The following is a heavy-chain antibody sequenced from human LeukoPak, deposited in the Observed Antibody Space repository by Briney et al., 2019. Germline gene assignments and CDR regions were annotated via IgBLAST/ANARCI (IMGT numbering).Heavy chain of an antibody. CDR1: GLTFSSYE. D-gene: IGHD6-19*01. J-gene: IGHJ5*02. V-gene: IGHV3-23*01. CDR3: AGGQMFTSGGFQS. CDR2: ISGSRGST. Sequence: PGGSLRLSCAASGLTFSSYEMNRVRQAPGKGLEWVSAISGSRGSTYYADSVKGRFTISRDNSKNTLSLQMNSLRPDDTALYYCAGGQMFTSGGFQSWGQGALVTVSS.